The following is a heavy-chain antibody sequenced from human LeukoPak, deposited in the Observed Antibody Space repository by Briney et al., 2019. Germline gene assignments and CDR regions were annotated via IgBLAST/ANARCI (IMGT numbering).Heavy chain of an antibody. CDR1: GGSITNYY. D-gene: IGHD3-10*01. CDR2: IYYSGST. J-gene: IGHJ4*02. Sequence: PETLSLTCTVSGGSITNYYWSWIRQPPGKGLEWIGYIYYSGSTYYNPSLKSRVTISVDTSKNQFSLKLSSVTAADTAVYYCARDFKSGRSLDYWGQGTLVTVSS. V-gene: IGHV4-59*12. CDR3: ARDFKSGRSLDY.